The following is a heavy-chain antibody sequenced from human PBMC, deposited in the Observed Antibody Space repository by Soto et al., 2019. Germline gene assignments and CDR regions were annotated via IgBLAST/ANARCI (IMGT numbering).Heavy chain of an antibody. D-gene: IGHD1-26*01. CDR3: ARDPVGLTHFDF. CDR1: GDSISTYY. CDR2: IYYIGRT. J-gene: IGHJ4*02. Sequence: QVQLQESGPGLVKPSETLSLTCTVSGDSISTYYWNWIRQTLGKGLEWIGYIYYIGRTNYNSSLKSRVTISVDISKNQTALNLNSVTAADTAVYYCARDPVGLTHFDFWGQGILVTVSS. V-gene: IGHV4-59*01.